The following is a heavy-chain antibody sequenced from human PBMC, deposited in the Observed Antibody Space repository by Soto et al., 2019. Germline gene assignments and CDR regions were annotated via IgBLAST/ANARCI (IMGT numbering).Heavy chain of an antibody. CDR2: TYYRSRWYH. CDR3: ASYRYDY. V-gene: IGHV6-1*01. CDR1: GDSISSNSAA. Sequence: SQTLALTCAISGDSISSNSAAWNWIRQSPSRGFEWLGGTYYRSRWYHDYAVSVKSRIIINPDTSKNQVSLQLNSVTPDDTAVYYCASYRYDYWGQGTVVTVS. J-gene: IGHJ4*02. D-gene: IGHD4-4*01.